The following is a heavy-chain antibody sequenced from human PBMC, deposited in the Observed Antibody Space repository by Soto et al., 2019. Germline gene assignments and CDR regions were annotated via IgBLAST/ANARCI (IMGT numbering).Heavy chain of an antibody. Sequence: GSLRLSCAASVFNFSSYAMSWVRQAPGKGLEWVSAISGSGGSTYYADSAKGRFTISRDNSKNTLYLQMNSLRAEDTAVYYCARKADYYDGMDVWGQGTTVTVSS. CDR2: ISGSGGST. CDR1: VFNFSSYA. J-gene: IGHJ6*02. V-gene: IGHV3-23*01. CDR3: ARKADYYDGMDV.